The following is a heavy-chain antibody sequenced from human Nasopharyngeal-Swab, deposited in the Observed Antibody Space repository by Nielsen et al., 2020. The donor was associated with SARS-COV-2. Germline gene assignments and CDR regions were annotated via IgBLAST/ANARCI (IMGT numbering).Heavy chain of an antibody. CDR3: AGDLGGYFDY. CDR1: GFTFSSYA. D-gene: IGHD3-10*01. J-gene: IGHJ4*02. V-gene: IGHV3-23*01. CDR2: ISGSGGST. Sequence: GEALKISCAASGFTFSSYAMSWVRQAPGKGLEWVSAISGSGGSTYYADSVKGRFTISRDNSKNTLYLQMNSLRAEDMAVYYCAGDLGGYFDYWGQGTLVTVSS.